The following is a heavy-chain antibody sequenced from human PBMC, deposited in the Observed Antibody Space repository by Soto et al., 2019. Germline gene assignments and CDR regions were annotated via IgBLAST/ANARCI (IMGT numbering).Heavy chain of an antibody. CDR1: GFTFSSYS. J-gene: IGHJ4*02. D-gene: IGHD3-3*01. CDR3: ARDSTALYYDFWSGYSFDY. V-gene: IGHV3-21*01. CDR2: IRSSSIYI. Sequence: ASLSPSCAASGFTFSSYSRNWGRQARWKGLEWVSSIRSSSIYIYCADSVKGRFTISRDNAKNSLYLQMNSLRAEDTAVYYCARDSTALYYDFWSGYSFDYWGQGTLVTVSS.